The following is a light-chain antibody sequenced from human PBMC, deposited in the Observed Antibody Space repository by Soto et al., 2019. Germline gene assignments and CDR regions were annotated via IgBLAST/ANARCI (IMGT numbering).Light chain of an antibody. CDR1: QSVSNY. Sequence: EIVLTQSPATLSLSSGERATLSCRASQSVSNYLAWYQQKPGQAPRLLIYGASNRATGIPARFTGSGSGTDFTLTISSLEPEDFAVYYCQHRGEWPRTFGQGTKLEIK. CDR3: QHRGEWPRT. J-gene: IGKJ2*01. CDR2: GAS. V-gene: IGKV3-11*01.